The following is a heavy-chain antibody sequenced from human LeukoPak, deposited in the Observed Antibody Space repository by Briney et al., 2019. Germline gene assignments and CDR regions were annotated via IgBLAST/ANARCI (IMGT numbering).Heavy chain of an antibody. D-gene: IGHD4-23*01. J-gene: IGHJ5*02. CDR3: ARDLTPGGNRFGNFDP. CDR2: ISGSSSFI. Sequence: GGSLRLSCVASGFTFSTYSMNWVRQAPGKGLQWVSSISGSSSFISYADSVKGRFTISRDNAKKSLYLQMTSLRAEDTAVYYCARDLTPGGNRFGNFDPWGQGTLVTVSS. V-gene: IGHV3-21*01. CDR1: GFTFSTYS.